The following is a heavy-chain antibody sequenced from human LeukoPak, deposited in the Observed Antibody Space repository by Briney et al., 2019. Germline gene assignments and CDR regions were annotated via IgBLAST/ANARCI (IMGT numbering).Heavy chain of an antibody. J-gene: IGHJ4*02. Sequence: SVKVSCKASGGTFSSYAISWVRQAPGQWLEWMGRIIPILGIANCAQKFQGRVTITADKSTSTAYMELSSLRSEDTAVYYCASFSMVIAAFDYWGQGTLVTVSS. V-gene: IGHV1-69*04. CDR3: ASFSMVIAAFDY. CDR2: IIPILGIA. CDR1: GGTFSSYA. D-gene: IGHD2-21*01.